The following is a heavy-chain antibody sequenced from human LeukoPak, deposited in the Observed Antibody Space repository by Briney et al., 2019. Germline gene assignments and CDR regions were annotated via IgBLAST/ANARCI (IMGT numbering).Heavy chain of an antibody. CDR1: GGSISRSNW. CDR3: ARQDYYDTGTRYFDL. CDR2: IYHSGST. D-gene: IGHD3-22*01. Sequence: SETLSLTCAVSGGSISRSNWWSWVRQPPGKGLEWIGEIYHSGSTKYNPSLKSRVTISMDKSKNQFSLKLSSVTAADTAVYYCARQDYYDTGTRYFDLWGRGTLVTVSS. J-gene: IGHJ2*01. V-gene: IGHV4-4*02.